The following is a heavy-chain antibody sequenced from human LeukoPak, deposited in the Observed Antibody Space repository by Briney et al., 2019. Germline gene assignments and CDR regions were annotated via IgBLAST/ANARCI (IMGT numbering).Heavy chain of an antibody. CDR1: GFTFSSYS. D-gene: IGHD6-13*01. Sequence: PGGSLRLSCAASGFTFSSYSMNWVRQAPGKGLEWVSSISSSSSYIYYADSMKGRFTISRDNAKNSLYLQMNSLRAEDTAVYYCARERRPIVAEYWGQGTLVTVSS. CDR2: ISSSSSYI. V-gene: IGHV3-21*01. CDR3: ARERRPIVAEY. J-gene: IGHJ4*02.